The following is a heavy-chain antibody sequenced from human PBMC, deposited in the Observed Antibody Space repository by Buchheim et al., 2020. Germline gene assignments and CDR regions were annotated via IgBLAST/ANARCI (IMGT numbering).Heavy chain of an antibody. Sequence: QVQLQESGPGLVKPSQTLSLTCTVSGGPISSGDYYWSWIRQPPGKGLEWIGYLYYSGSTYYNPSPKSRVTISVDTSKNQFSLKLSSVTAADTAVYYCARDRGRGTYYYYGMDVWGQGTT. D-gene: IGHD1-1*01. CDR3: ARDRGRGTYYYYGMDV. CDR1: GGPISSGDYY. V-gene: IGHV4-30-4*01. J-gene: IGHJ6*02. CDR2: LYYSGST.